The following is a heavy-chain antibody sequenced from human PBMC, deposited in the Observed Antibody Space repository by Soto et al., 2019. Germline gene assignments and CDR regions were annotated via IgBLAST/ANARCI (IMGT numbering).Heavy chain of an antibody. D-gene: IGHD3-3*01. Sequence: SETLSLTCTVSGGSISSSSYYWGWIRQPPGKGLEWIGSINYSGNTYCNPSLKSRVTISVDTSKNQFSLTLNSVTAADTAVYHCARGYYSPVLGVVYHDYWGQGTLVTVSS. CDR2: INYSGNT. CDR1: GGSISSSSYY. J-gene: IGHJ4*02. CDR3: ARGYYSPVLGVVYHDY. V-gene: IGHV4-39*07.